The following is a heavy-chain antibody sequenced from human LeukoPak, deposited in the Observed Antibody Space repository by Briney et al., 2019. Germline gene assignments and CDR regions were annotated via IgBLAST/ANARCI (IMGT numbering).Heavy chain of an antibody. CDR1: GFTFSNYA. CDR2: INSDGSST. D-gene: IGHD5-12*01. Sequence: GGSLRLSCAASGFTFSNYAMHWVRQAPGKGLVWVSRINSDGSSTNYADSVKGRFTISRDNAKNTLYLQMTSLRAEDTAVYYCALSETGDGRGYDAFDIWGQGTMVTVSS. V-gene: IGHV3-74*01. CDR3: ALSETGDGRGYDAFDI. J-gene: IGHJ3*02.